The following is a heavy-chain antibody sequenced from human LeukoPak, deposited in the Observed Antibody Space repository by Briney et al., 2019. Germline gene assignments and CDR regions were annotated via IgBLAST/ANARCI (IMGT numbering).Heavy chain of an antibody. CDR1: GYSFTGYY. CDR2: INPNSGGT. D-gene: IGHD6-6*01. Sequence: PSVSVSCKASGYSFTGYYMHCVRQAPGQGLEWVGWINPNSGGTNYAQKFQGRVTMTRDTSISTAYMELSRLRSDDTAVYYCAREQLAFDYWGLGTLVTVSS. CDR3: AREQLAFDY. V-gene: IGHV1-2*02. J-gene: IGHJ4*02.